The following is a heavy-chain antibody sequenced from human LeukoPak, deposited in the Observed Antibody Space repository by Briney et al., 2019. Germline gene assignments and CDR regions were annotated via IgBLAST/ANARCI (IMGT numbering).Heavy chain of an antibody. J-gene: IGHJ4*02. CDR2: ISRSSSYI. V-gene: IGHV3-11*06. D-gene: IGHD1-26*01. CDR1: GFTFSDYY. CDR3: ARVSRGKWELLGAHDY. Sequence: GGSLRLSCAASGFTFSDYYMSWIRQAPGKGLEWVSSISRSSSYIYNADSVKGRFTISRDNARNSLYLQMNSLRVEDTAVYYCARVSRGKWELLGAHDYWGQGTLVAVSS.